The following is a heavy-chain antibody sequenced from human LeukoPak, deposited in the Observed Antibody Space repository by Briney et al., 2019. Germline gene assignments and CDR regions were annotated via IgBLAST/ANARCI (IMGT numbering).Heavy chain of an antibody. Sequence: GGSLRLSCAASGFTFSSYWMSWVRQAPGKGLEWVANIKQDGSEKYYVDSVKGRFIISRDNSKNTLYLQMNSLRAEDTAVYYCARDLPVTDYYGMDVWGQGTTVTVSS. V-gene: IGHV3-7*01. CDR1: GFTFSSYW. J-gene: IGHJ6*02. D-gene: IGHD4-17*01. CDR2: IKQDGSEK. CDR3: ARDLPVTDYYGMDV.